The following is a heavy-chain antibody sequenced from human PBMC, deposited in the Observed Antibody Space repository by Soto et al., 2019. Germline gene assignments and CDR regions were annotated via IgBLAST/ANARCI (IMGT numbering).Heavy chain of an antibody. CDR3: AKMEGMDPWAYSFDY. D-gene: IGHD2-2*03. Sequence: EVQVLESGGGLVQPGGSLRLSCAATGFTFSDFAMSWVRQAPGEGLEWVSRIYGGGNGPHYADSVKGRVTISRDNSKNTFYLQMNSLRAEDTAVYYCAKMEGMDPWAYSFDYWGQGTLVTVSS. V-gene: IGHV3-23*01. J-gene: IGHJ4*02. CDR2: IYGGGNGP. CDR1: GFTFSDFA.